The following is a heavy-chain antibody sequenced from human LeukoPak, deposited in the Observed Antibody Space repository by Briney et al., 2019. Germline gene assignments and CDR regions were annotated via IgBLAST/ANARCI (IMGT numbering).Heavy chain of an antibody. CDR1: GYTFTSYG. CDR3: ARDYDQLLYKPLSLDY. D-gene: IGHD2-2*02. CDR2: ISAYNGNT. J-gene: IGHJ4*02. V-gene: IGHV1-18*01. Sequence: ASVKVSCKASGYTFTSYGISWVRQAPGQGLEWMGWISAYNGNTNYAQKLQGRVTMTTDTSTSTAYMELRSLRSDDTAVYYCARDYDQLLYKPLSLDYWGQGTLVTVSS.